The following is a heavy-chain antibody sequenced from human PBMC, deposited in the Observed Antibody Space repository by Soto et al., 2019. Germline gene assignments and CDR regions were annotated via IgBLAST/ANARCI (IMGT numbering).Heavy chain of an antibody. V-gene: IGHV4-30-4*01. D-gene: IGHD6-6*01. CDR2: IYYSGST. J-gene: IGHJ6*02. CDR1: GGSISSGNYY. CDR3: ARDGSSNDYYYYYGMDV. Sequence: LSLTCTVSGGSISSGNYYWSWIRQPPGEGLEWIGYIYYSGSTYYNPSLKSRVTISVDTSKNQFSLKLSSVTAADTAVYYCARDGSSNDYYYYYGMDVWGQGTTVTVSS.